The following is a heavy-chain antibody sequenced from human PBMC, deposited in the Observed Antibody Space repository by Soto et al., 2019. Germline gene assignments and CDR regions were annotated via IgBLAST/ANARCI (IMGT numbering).Heavy chain of an antibody. CDR2: ISYDGSNK. CDR3: AREWVEQLVEGGLPYYYYYGMDV. D-gene: IGHD6-6*01. CDR1: GFTFSSYA. J-gene: IGHJ6*02. Sequence: PGGSLRLSCAASGFTFSSYAMHWVRQAPGKGLEWVAVISYDGSNKYYADSVKGRFTISRDNSKNTLYLQMNSLRAEDTAVYYCAREWVEQLVEGGLPYYYYYGMDVWGQGTTVTVSS. V-gene: IGHV3-30-3*01.